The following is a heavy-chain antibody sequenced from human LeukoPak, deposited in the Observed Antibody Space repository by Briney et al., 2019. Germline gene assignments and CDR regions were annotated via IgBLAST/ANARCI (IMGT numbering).Heavy chain of an antibody. J-gene: IGHJ5*02. D-gene: IGHD6-13*01. Sequence: SSQTLSLTCTVSGGSISSGSYYWSWIRQPAGKGLEWIGRIYTSGSTNYNPSLKSRVTISVDTSKNQFSLKLSSVTAADTAVYYCARALLSRQQLVPKNWFDPWGQGTLVTVSS. CDR2: IYTSGST. V-gene: IGHV4-61*02. CDR1: GGSISSGSYY. CDR3: ARALLSRQQLVPKNWFDP.